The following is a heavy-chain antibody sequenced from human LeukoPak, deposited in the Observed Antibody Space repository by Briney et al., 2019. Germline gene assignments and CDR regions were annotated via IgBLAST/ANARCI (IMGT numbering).Heavy chain of an antibody. Sequence: ASETLSLTCTVSGGSISSYYWSWIRQPPGKGLEWIGYIYYSGSTNYNPSLKSRVTISVDTSKNQFSLKLSSVTAADTAVYYCARDSYIVGAFDIWGQGTVVTVSS. D-gene: IGHD3-16*02. CDR2: IYYSGST. J-gene: IGHJ3*02. CDR1: GGSISSYY. CDR3: ARDSYIVGAFDI. V-gene: IGHV4-59*01.